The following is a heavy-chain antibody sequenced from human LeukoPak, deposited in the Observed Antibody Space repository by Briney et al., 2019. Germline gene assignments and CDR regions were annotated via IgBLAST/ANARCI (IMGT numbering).Heavy chain of an antibody. CDR1: GGSFSGYY. Sequence: SETLSLTCAVYGGSFSGYYWSWIRQPPGKGLEWIGEINHSGSTNYNPSLKSRVTISVDTSKNQFSLKLSSVTAADTAVYYCARVRITIFGVVISYYYGMDVWGQGTTATVSS. CDR2: INHSGST. D-gene: IGHD3-3*01. J-gene: IGHJ6*02. CDR3: ARVRITIFGVVISYYYGMDV. V-gene: IGHV4-34*01.